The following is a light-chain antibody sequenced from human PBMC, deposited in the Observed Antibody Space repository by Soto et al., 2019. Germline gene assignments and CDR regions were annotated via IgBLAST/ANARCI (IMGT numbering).Light chain of an antibody. V-gene: IGKV3-15*01. CDR2: DAS. J-gene: IGKJ1*01. CDR3: QQYYHWPWT. CDR1: QSVSSN. Sequence: EIVMTQSPGTLSVSPGERAPLSCRASQSVSSNLAWYQQKPGQAPRLLIYDASSRATGIPARFSGSGSGTDFTLTISSLQSEDFAVYYCQQYYHWPWTFGQGTKVDIK.